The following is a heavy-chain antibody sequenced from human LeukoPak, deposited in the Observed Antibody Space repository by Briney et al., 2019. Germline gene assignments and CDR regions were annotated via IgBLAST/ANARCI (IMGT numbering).Heavy chain of an antibody. CDR1: GGSISSYY. Sequence: SETLSLTCTVSGGSISSYYWSWIRQPPGKGLEWIGEINHSGSTNYNPSLKSRVTISVDTSKNQFSLKLSSVTAADTAVYYCARMRLSGYCSSTSCSYYYYYGMDVWGQGTTVTVSS. CDR2: INHSGST. V-gene: IGHV4-34*01. J-gene: IGHJ6*02. D-gene: IGHD2-2*03. CDR3: ARMRLSGYCSSTSCSYYYYYGMDV.